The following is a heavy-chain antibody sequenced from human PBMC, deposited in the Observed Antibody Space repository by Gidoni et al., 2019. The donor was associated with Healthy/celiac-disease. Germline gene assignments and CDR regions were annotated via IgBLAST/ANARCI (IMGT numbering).Heavy chain of an antibody. CDR3: ARSYYYDSSGYYDDY. D-gene: IGHD3-22*01. J-gene: IGHJ4*02. V-gene: IGHV4-61*02. CDR1: GGSISSGSYS. Sequence: QVQLQESGPGLVKPSQTLSLTCTVSGGSISSGSYSWSWIRQPAGKGLDWIGRIYTSGSTNYNPSLKSRVTISVDTSKNQFSLKLSAVTAADTAVYYCARSYYYDSSGYYDDYWGQGTLVTVSS. CDR2: IYTSGST.